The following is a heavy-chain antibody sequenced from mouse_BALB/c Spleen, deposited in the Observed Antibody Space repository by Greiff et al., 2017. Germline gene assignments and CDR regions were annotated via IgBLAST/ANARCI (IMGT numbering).Heavy chain of an antibody. Sequence: QVQLQQSGAELARPGASVKMSCKASGYTFTSYTMHWVKQRPGQGLEWIGYINPSSGYTNYNQKFKDKATLTAGKSSSTAYMQLSSLTSEDSAVYYCARGDYGSSSFAYWGQGTLVTVSA. CDR1: GYTFTSYT. D-gene: IGHD1-1*01. V-gene: IGHV1-4*01. CDR3: ARGDYGSSSFAY. CDR2: INPSSGYT. J-gene: IGHJ3*01.